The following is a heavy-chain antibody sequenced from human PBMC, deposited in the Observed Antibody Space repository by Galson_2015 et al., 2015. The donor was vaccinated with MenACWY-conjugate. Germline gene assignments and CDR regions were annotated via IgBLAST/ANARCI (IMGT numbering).Heavy chain of an antibody. CDR1: GYTFSTYA. CDR3: AKDIAVDGMWYFDY. Sequence: SLRLSCAASGYTFSTYAMTWVRQAPGKGLEWVSSISSSGGRPYYADFVKGRFTISRDNSKNTLYLQMNNLRAEDTALYYCAKDIAVDGMWYFDYWGQGTLVTVSS. V-gene: IGHV3-23*01. J-gene: IGHJ4*02. CDR2: ISSSGGRP. D-gene: IGHD6-19*01.